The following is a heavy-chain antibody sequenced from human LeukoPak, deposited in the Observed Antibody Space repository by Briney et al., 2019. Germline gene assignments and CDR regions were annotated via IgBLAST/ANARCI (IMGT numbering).Heavy chain of an antibody. J-gene: IGHJ4*02. CDR1: VVSVSGYF. V-gene: IGHV4-59*08. CDR2: IYYSGTT. Sequence: PSETLSLTCTVSVVSVSGYFWSWIRQPPGQGLECIGCIYYSGTTDYNPSLRSRVTLSVDTSKNQFSLKLTSVTAADTAVYFCARHVPTPYYGTSGPFDYWGQGTLVTVSS. D-gene: IGHD3-22*01. CDR3: ARHVPTPYYGTSGPFDY.